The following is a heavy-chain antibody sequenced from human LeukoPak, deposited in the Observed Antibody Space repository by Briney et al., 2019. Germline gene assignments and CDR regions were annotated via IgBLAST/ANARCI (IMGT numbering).Heavy chain of an antibody. D-gene: IGHD5-12*01. CDR2: INHSGST. J-gene: IGHJ4*02. Sequence: SETLSLTCAVYGGSFSGYYWSWTRQPPGKGLEWIGEINHSGSTNYNPSLKSRVTISVDTSKNQFSLKLSSVTAADTAVYYCARELPRQWLRFGTFDYWGQGTLVTVSS. CDR1: GGSFSGYY. V-gene: IGHV4-34*01. CDR3: ARELPRQWLRFGTFDY.